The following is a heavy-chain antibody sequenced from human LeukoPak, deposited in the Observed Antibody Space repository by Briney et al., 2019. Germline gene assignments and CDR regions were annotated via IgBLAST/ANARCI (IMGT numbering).Heavy chain of an antibody. CDR3: ARRRYYYDSSGYPGDAFDI. CDR2: ISAYNGNT. J-gene: IGHJ3*02. Sequence: SVKVSCKASGYTFTSYGISWVRQAPGQGLEWMGWISAYNGNTNYAQKLQGRVTMTTDTSTSTAYMELRSLRSDDTAVYYCARRRYYYDSSGYPGDAFDIWGQGTMVTVSS. V-gene: IGHV1-18*01. D-gene: IGHD3-22*01. CDR1: GYTFTSYG.